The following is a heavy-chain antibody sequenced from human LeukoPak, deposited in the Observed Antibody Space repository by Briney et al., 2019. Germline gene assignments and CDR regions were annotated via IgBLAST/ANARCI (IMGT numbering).Heavy chain of an antibody. J-gene: IGHJ4*02. CDR1: GYSSTRDW. CDR2: IYPGDSDT. V-gene: IGHV5-51*01. D-gene: IGHD6-6*01. CDR3: ARADSSSSPDY. Sequence: GESLKISCKASGYSSTRDWIGWVRQMPGKGLEWMGIIYPGDSDTRYSPSFQGQVTISADKSISTAYLQWSSLKASDTAMYYCARADSSSSPDYWGQGTLVTVSS.